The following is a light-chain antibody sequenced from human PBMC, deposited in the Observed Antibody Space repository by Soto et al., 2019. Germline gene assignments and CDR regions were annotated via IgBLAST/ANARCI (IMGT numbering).Light chain of an antibody. V-gene: IGKV1-5*01. CDR3: QQSYSTLPLT. CDR2: DAS. J-gene: IGKJ4*01. Sequence: DIQMTQSPSTLSASVGSRVTITYRTSRSINNWLAWYQQKPGEAPKPLIYDASSLESGVPSRFSGSGSGTEFTLTISSLQPDDFATYYCQQSYSTLPLTFGGGTKVDIK. CDR1: RSINNW.